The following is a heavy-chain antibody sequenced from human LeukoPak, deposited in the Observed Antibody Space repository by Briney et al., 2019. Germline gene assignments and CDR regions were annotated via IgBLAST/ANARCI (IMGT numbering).Heavy chain of an antibody. CDR3: ARDPYSSWDAFDI. CDR1: GGSISSYY. CDR2: IYYSGST. Sequence: SETLSLTXTVSGGSISSYYWSWIRQPPGKGLEWIGYIYYSGSTNYNPSLKSRVTISVDTSKNQFSLKLSSVTAADTAVYYCARDPYSSWDAFDIWGQGTMVTVSS. J-gene: IGHJ3*02. D-gene: IGHD6-13*01. V-gene: IGHV4-59*01.